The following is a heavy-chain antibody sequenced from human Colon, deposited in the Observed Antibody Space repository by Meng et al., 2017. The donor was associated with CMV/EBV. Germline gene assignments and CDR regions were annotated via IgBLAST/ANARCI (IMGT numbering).Heavy chain of an antibody. D-gene: IGHD1-26*01. Sequence: GESLKISCAASGFTRLSFSDYYMRWVRQAPGKGLEWVAYIWHDGRKTWYADSVKGRVTISRDNSKSTMYLQMDSLRVEDTAIYYCAKVLGVGATDFDFWGQGTLVTVSS. CDR3: AKVLGVGATDFDF. J-gene: IGHJ4*02. CDR2: IWHDGRKT. V-gene: IGHV3-30*02. CDR1: GFTRLSFSDYY.